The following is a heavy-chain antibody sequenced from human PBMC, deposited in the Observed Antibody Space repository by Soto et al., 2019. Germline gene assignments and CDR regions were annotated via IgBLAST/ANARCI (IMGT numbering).Heavy chain of an antibody. J-gene: IGHJ5*02. Sequence: SSVKVSCKASGGTFNNYGVNWVRQAPGQGLEWMGGVVPLFGAANYAQKFQGRVTITADASTSVVYMQLSSLRSEDTAVYYCAREHPDLYDAVGYYYNWCDHWGPGTLVTVS. CDR1: GGTFNNYG. V-gene: IGHV1-69*13. CDR2: VVPLFGAA. CDR3: AREHPDLYDAVGYYYNWCDH. D-gene: IGHD3-22*01.